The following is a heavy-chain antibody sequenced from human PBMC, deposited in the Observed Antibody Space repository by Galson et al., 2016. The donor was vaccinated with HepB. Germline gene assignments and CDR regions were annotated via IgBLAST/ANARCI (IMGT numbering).Heavy chain of an antibody. CDR2: ISSGSSYI. Sequence: SLRLSCAASGFTFSSYSMNWVRQAPGKGLDWVSSISSGSSYIYYADSVKGRFTISRDNAKNSLYLQMNSLRAGDTAVYYCARLILTYDFWSHYAMDVWGKGTTVTVSS. CDR3: ARLILTYDFWSHYAMDV. J-gene: IGHJ6*04. CDR1: GFTFSSYS. V-gene: IGHV3-21*01. D-gene: IGHD3-3*01.